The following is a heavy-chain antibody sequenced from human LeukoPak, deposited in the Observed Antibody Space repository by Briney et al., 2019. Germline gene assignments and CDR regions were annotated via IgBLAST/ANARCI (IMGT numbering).Heavy chain of an antibody. V-gene: IGHV1-69*05. D-gene: IGHD6-6*01. J-gene: IGHJ4*02. CDR3: ARSYSSSSRPDY. CDR2: IIPIFGTA. CDR1: GGTFSSYA. Sequence: SVKVSCKASGGTFSSYAISWVRQAPGQGLEGMGGIIPIFGTANYAQKFQGRVTITTDESTSTAYMELSSLRSEDTAVYYCARSYSSSSRPDYWGQGTLVTVSS.